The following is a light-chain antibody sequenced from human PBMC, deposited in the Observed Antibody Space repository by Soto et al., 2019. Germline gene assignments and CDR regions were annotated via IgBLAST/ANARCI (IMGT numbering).Light chain of an antibody. V-gene: IGKV3D-15*01. Sequence: EIVMTQSPGTLSVSPGERATLSCGASQSVSSNLAWYQQVPGQAPRLLIYRASTRATGIPARFSGSGSGTQFTLTISSLQSEDFADYYCQQYNSWPRTFGQGTKLEIK. CDR1: QSVSSN. J-gene: IGKJ2*01. CDR2: RAS. CDR3: QQYNSWPRT.